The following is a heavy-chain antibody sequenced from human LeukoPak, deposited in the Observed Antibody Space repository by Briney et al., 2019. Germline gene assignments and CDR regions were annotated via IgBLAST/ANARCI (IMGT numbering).Heavy chain of an antibody. CDR3: ARAYFNAYGYFDY. CDR2: IYQSGST. J-gene: IGHJ4*02. CDR1: GYSISRGYY. D-gene: IGHD3-16*01. Sequence: SETLSLTCTVSGYSISRGYYWGWIRQPPGKGLEWIGSIYQSGSTYYNPSLKSRVTISVDTSKNQFSLKLSSVTAADTAIYSCARAYFNAYGYFDYWGQGTLVTVSS. V-gene: IGHV4-38-2*02.